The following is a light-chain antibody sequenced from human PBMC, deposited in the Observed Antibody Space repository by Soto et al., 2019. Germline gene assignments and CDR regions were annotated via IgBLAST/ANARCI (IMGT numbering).Light chain of an antibody. Sequence: VVTQPHLTSPVTLGQEASISWRASQRLVHNDGNTYLSWFQQRPGQPPRLLIYKVSDRFSGVTDRYSGSGAGTDFTLTISRVEAEDVGVYYCMQATQSPWTFGQGTKVDIK. CDR2: KVS. J-gene: IGKJ1*01. CDR3: MQATQSPWT. CDR1: QRLVHNDGNTY. V-gene: IGKV2-24*01.